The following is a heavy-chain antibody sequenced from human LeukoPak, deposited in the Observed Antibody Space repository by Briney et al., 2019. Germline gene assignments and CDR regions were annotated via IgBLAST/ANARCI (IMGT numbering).Heavy chain of an antibody. CDR3: AREDEQWLHFDY. Sequence: GGSLRLSCAASGFTFSSYSMNWVRQAPGKGLEWVSSISSSSSYIYYADSVKGRFTISRDNAKNSLYLQMNGLRAEDTAVYYCAREDEQWLHFDYWGQGTLVTVSS. CDR1: GFTFSSYS. J-gene: IGHJ4*02. CDR2: ISSSSSYI. D-gene: IGHD6-19*01. V-gene: IGHV3-21*01.